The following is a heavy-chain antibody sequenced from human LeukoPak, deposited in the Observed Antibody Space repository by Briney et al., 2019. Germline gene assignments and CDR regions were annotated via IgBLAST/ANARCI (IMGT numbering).Heavy chain of an antibody. CDR2: ISSSSGYI. CDR3: VNDCSSSSCYDY. D-gene: IGHD2-2*01. CDR1: GFTFSSYT. Sequence: GGSLRLSCAASGFTFSSYTMNWVRQAPGKGLEWVSSISSSSGYIYYADSVKGRFTISRDNAKNSLYLQLNSPRAEDTAVYYCVNDCSSSSCYDYWGQGTLVTVSS. J-gene: IGHJ4*02. V-gene: IGHV3-21*01.